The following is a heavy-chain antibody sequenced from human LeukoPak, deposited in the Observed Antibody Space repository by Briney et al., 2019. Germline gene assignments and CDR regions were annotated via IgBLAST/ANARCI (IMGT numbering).Heavy chain of an antibody. CDR2: IYYSGNT. CDR1: GGSISGSNYY. Sequence: SATLSLTCAVSGGSISGSNYYWGWLRQPPGQGLEWIGSIYYSGNTYYNPSLKSRVTISVDTSKNQFSLKLSSVTATDTAVYYCARRRAGRDWFDPWGQGTLVTVSS. V-gene: IGHV4-39*01. J-gene: IGHJ5*02. CDR3: ARRRAGRDWFDP. D-gene: IGHD6-19*01.